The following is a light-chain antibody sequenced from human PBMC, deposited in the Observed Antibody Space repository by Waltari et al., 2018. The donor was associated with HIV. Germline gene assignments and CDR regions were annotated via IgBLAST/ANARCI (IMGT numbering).Light chain of an antibody. CDR3: QHYNNWPWT. V-gene: IGKV3-15*01. CDR1: QSVSSN. CDR2: GAF. Sequence: EKVMTQSPDTLSVSPGERATLSCRASQSVSSNLAWYQQKPGKAPRLLIYGAFTRATGIPARFSGSGSGTEFTLTISSLQSEDFAVYYCQHYNNWPWTFGQGTKVATK. J-gene: IGKJ1*01.